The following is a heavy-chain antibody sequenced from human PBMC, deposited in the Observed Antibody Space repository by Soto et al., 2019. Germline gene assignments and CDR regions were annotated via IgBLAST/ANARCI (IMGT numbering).Heavy chain of an antibody. Sequence: SVKVSCKASGYTFTSYYMHWVRQAPGQGLEWMGIINPSGGSTSYAQKFQGRVTMTRDTSTSTVYMELSSLRSEDTAVYYCARYLSTSRRRYATPYYLPYCAHGTFVIVSA. CDR1: GYTFTSYY. CDR3: ARYLSTSRRRYATPYYLPY. J-gene: IGHJ4*01. CDR2: INPSGGST. V-gene: IGHV1-46*01. D-gene: IGHD6-13*01.